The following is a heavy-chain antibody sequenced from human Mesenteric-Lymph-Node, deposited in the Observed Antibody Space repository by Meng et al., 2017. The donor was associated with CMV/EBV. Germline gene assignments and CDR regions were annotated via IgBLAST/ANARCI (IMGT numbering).Heavy chain of an antibody. V-gene: IGHV1-46*01. CDR1: GYTFITYY. D-gene: IGHD3-10*01. CDR3: VRDRGLGGSY. J-gene: IGHJ4*02. CDR2: INPSGGNT. Sequence: ASVKVSCKATGYTFITYYMHWVRQAPGQGPEWMRIINPSGGNTSYAQKFQGRVTITRDTSTSTVYLELSGLKSEDTAVYYCVRDRGLGGSYWGQGTLVTVSS.